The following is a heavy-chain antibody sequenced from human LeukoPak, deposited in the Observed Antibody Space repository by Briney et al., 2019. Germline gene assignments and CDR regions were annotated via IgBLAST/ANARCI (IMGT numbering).Heavy chain of an antibody. J-gene: IGHJ4*02. V-gene: IGHV3-21*01. D-gene: IGHD3-22*01. CDR2: ISSGSSYI. Sequence: GGSLRLSCAASGFTFSTYSMNWVRQAPGKGLEWVSSISSGSSYIYYADSVKGRFTISRDNAKNSLYLQMNSLRAEVTAVYYCAFDSSGYYWARLYWGQGTLVTVSS. CDR3: AFDSSGYYWARLY. CDR1: GFTFSTYS.